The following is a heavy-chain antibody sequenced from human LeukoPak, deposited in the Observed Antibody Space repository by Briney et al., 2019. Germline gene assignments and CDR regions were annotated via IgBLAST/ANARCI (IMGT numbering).Heavy chain of an antibody. V-gene: IGHV3-11*04. CDR1: GFIFSDYY. CDR2: ISSSSSTI. J-gene: IGHJ6*03. D-gene: IGHD1-14*01. Sequence: GGSLRLSCAASGFIFSDYYMTWIRQAPGKGLEWVSYISSSSSTIYYADSVKGRFTISRDNAKNSLYLQMNSLRAEDTAVYYCARAPDPYYYYMDVWGKGTTVTVSS. CDR3: ARAPDPYYYYMDV.